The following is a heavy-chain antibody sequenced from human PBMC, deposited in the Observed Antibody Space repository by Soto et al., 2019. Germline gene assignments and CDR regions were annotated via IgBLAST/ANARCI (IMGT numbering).Heavy chain of an antibody. CDR3: VRGTIAWRGVDY. CDR1: GFTFKSYW. D-gene: IGHD3-3*01. J-gene: IGHJ4*02. V-gene: IGHV3-74*01. CDR2: IFSDDGTA. Sequence: EVKLVESGGGLVQPGGSLRLSCVVSGFTFKSYWMHWFRQAPGKGLEGVSSIFSDDGTATYADSVKGRSSSSRDIAKDSLYLQVSSLRAEDTAMYYWVRGTIAWRGVDYWGQGVPVTVSS.